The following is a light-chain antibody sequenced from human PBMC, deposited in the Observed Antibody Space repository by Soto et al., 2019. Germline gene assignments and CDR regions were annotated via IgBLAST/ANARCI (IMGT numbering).Light chain of an antibody. V-gene: IGLV1-40*01. CDR1: SSNIGARYA. Sequence: QSVLTQPPSVSGAPGQWVTISCAGGSSNIGARYAVHWYQQFPGKAPKLLIYADMKRPSGVPDRFSASKSGTSASLGIAGPQAEDEADYYCQSYDSSLSQSVFGGGTKVTVL. CDR3: QSYDSSLSQSV. J-gene: IGLJ3*02. CDR2: ADM.